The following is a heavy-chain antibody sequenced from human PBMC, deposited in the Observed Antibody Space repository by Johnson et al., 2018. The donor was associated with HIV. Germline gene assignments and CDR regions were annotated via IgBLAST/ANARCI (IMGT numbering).Heavy chain of an antibody. CDR3: ARGSQEMVTIWNAFDI. CDR1: GFTFSSYA. V-gene: IGHV3-30*03. J-gene: IGHJ3*02. D-gene: IGHD5-24*01. CDR2: ISYDEIDK. Sequence: QMLLVESGGGLVQPGGSLRLSCAASGFTFSSYAMHWVRQAPGKGLEWVAVISYDEIDKYYADSVTGRFTVSRDNSKNTLYLQMNSLRGEDTAVYYCARGSQEMVTIWNAFDIWGQGTMVTVSS.